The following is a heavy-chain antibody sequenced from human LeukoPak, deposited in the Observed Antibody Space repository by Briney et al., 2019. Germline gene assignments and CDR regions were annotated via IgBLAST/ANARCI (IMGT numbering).Heavy chain of an antibody. CDR3: ARVRSYYGSVTGKSYYFDY. Sequence: TSETLSLTCTVSGGSISTYYWGWIRQPPGKGLEWIGYVSSNEGTNSNPSLESRVTILVDTSKNQFSLKLSSVTAADTAVYYCARVRSYYGSVTGKSYYFDYWGQGTLVTVSS. CDR2: VSSNEGT. D-gene: IGHD3-10*01. V-gene: IGHV4-59*01. J-gene: IGHJ4*02. CDR1: GGSISTYY.